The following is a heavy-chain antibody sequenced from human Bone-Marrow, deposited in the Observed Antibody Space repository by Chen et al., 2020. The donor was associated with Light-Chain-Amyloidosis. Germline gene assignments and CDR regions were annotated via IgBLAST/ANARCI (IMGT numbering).Heavy chain of an antibody. CDR3: ARRRDGYNFDY. J-gene: IGHJ4*02. V-gene: IGHV5-51*01. CDR2: IYPDDSDA. CDR1: GYTFPNYW. D-gene: IGHD5-12*01. Sequence: EVQLEQSGPAVKKPGESLKISCTGSGYTFPNYWIGWVRHMPGKGLEWMGVIYPDDSDARYSPSFEGQVTISADKSITTAYLQWRSLKASDTAMYYCARRRDGYNFDYWGQGTLVTVSS.